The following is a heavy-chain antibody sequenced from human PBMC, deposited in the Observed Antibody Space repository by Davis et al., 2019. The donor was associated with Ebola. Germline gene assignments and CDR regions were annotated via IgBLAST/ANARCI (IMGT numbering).Heavy chain of an antibody. Sequence: GESLKISCAASGFTFSSYGMHWVRQAPGKGLEWVAVIWYDGSNKYYADSVKGRFTISRDNSKNTLYLQMNSLRAEDTAVYYCARGRRAIAARRNYYYGMDVWGQGTTVTVSS. J-gene: IGHJ6*02. CDR3: ARGRRAIAARRNYYYGMDV. D-gene: IGHD6-6*01. CDR1: GFTFSSYG. V-gene: IGHV3-33*01. CDR2: IWYDGSNK.